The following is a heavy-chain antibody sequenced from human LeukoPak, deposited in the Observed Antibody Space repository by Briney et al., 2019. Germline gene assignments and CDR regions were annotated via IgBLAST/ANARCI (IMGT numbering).Heavy chain of an antibody. J-gene: IGHJ4*02. Sequence: SVKVSCKASGGTFSSYAISWVRQAPGQGLEWMGGIIPIFSTTNYAQKFQGRVTLTADESTSTAYMELSSLRSEDTAVYYCARKGSGSHCYFDYWGQGTLVTVSS. CDR1: GGTFSSYA. CDR2: IIPIFSTT. D-gene: IGHD3-10*01. CDR3: ARKGSGSHCYFDY. V-gene: IGHV1-69*13.